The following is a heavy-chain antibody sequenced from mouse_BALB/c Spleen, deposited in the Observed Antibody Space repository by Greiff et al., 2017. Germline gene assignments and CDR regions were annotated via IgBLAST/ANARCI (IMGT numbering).Heavy chain of an antibody. CDR1: GYTFTSYW. CDR2: IYPSDSYT. D-gene: IGHD1-1*01. Sequence: QVQLQQSGAELVRPGASVKLSCKASGYTFTSYWINWVKQRPGQGLEWIGNIYPSDSYTNYNQKFKDKATLTVDKSSSTAYMQLSSPTSEDSAVYYCTRFGTTVVEGFAYWGQGTLVTVSA. J-gene: IGHJ3*01. CDR3: TRFGTTVVEGFAY. V-gene: IGHV1-69*02.